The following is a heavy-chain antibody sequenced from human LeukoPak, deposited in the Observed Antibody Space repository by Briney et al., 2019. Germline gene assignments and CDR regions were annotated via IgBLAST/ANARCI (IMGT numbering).Heavy chain of an antibody. CDR3: ARDFHYYDSSGYFNLGAFDI. CDR2: IYYSGST. Sequence: PSQTLSLTCTVSGGSISSGSYYWSWIRQPPGKGLEWIGYIYYSGSTNYNPSLKSRVTISVDTSKNQFSLKLSSVTAADTAVYYCARDFHYYDSSGYFNLGAFDIWGQGTMVTVSS. V-gene: IGHV4-61*01. CDR1: GGSISSGSYY. J-gene: IGHJ3*02. D-gene: IGHD3-22*01.